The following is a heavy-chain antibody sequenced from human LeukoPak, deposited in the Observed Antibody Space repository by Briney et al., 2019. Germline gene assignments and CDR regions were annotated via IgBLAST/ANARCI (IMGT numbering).Heavy chain of an antibody. Sequence: PSETLSLTCTVSGGSISSYYWNWIRQPPGKGLEWIGYIYYSGSTNYSPSLKSRVTISVDTSKNQFSLTLSSVTAADTALYYCARGGVSWYFVLWGRGTLVTVSS. CDR2: IYYSGST. CDR3: ARGGVSWYFVL. J-gene: IGHJ2*01. V-gene: IGHV4-59*01. D-gene: IGHD3-10*01. CDR1: GGSISSYY.